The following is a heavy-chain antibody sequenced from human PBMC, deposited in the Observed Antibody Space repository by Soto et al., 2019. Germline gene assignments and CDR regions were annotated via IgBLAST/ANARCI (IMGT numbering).Heavy chain of an antibody. CDR2: INPNSGGT. CDR1: GYTFTGYY. CDR3: ARGASSGDYYYYMDV. J-gene: IGHJ6*03. V-gene: IGHV1-2*04. D-gene: IGHD3-3*01. Sequence: QVQLVQSGAEVKKPGASVKVSCKASGYTFTGYYMHWVLQAPGQGLEWMGWINPNSGGTNYAQKFQGWVTMTRDTSISTAYMELSRLRSDDTAVYYCARGASSGDYYYYMDVWGKGTTVTVSS.